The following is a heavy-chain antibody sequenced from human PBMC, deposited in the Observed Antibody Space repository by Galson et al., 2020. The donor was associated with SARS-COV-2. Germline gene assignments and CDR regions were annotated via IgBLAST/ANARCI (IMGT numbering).Heavy chain of an antibody. CDR2: IIPIFGTA. CDR1: GGTFSSYA. Sequence: SVKVSCKASGGTFSSYAISWVRQAPGQGLEWMGGIIPIFGTANYAQKFQGRVTITADESTSTAYMELSSLRSEDTAVYYCARTGWKTTGTNVPFWFDPWGQGTLVTVSS. V-gene: IGHV1-69*13. J-gene: IGHJ5*02. CDR3: ARTGWKTTGTNVPFWFDP. D-gene: IGHD4-4*01.